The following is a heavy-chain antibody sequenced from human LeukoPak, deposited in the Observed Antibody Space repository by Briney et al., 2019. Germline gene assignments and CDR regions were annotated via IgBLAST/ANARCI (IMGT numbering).Heavy chain of an antibody. V-gene: IGHV3-23*01. CDR2: ISASAGST. CDR3: AKGSRYDYYYAMDV. Sequence: GGSLRLSCAASGFTFRIYAMTWVRQAPGKGLEWVSAISASAGSTYYADSVKGRFTISRDNSQNTLDLQMNSLRAEDTAVYYCAKGSRYDYYYAMDVWGQGTTVTVSS. J-gene: IGHJ6*02. CDR1: GFTFRIYA.